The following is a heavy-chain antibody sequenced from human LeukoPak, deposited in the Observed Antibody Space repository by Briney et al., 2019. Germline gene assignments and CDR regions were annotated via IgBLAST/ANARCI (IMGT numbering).Heavy chain of an antibody. Sequence: GGSLRLSCAASGFTFSSYAMSWVRQAPGKGLEWVSAISGSGGSTYYADSVKGRFTVSRDNSKDTLYLQMNSLRADDTAVYYCAKAFSGGKWTPDYWGQGTLVTVSS. V-gene: IGHV3-23*01. CDR3: AKAFSGGKWTPDY. CDR1: GFTFSSYA. CDR2: ISGSGGST. J-gene: IGHJ4*02. D-gene: IGHD3-3*02.